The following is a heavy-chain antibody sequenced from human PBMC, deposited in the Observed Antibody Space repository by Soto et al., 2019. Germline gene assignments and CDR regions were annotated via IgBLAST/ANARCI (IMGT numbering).Heavy chain of an antibody. CDR2: ISYDGSSK. D-gene: IGHD1-20*01. V-gene: IGHV3-30*03. CDR3: ARDPGYNTFFLTYYFDY. Sequence: QVQLVESGGGVVQPGRSLRLSCAASGPTFSSYGMHWVRQAPGKGPEWVAVISYDGSSKYYADSVKGRFTISRDNSKNMLYLQMNRLTTEDTAVYYCARDPGYNTFFLTYYFDYWGQGTLVTVSS. J-gene: IGHJ4*02. CDR1: GPTFSSYG.